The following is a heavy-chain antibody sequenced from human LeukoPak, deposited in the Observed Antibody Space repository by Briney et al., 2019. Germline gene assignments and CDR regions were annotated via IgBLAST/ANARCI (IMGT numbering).Heavy chain of an antibody. CDR2: IYYSGST. Sequence: PWETLSLTCTVSGDSISRSSDYWGWIRQPPGKGLEWIGYIYYSGSTNYNPSLKSRVTISVDTSKNQFSLKLSSVTAADTAVYYCARVAYYDFWSGYSNWFDPWGQGTLVTVSS. CDR1: GDSISRSSDY. V-gene: IGHV4-61*05. D-gene: IGHD3-3*01. J-gene: IGHJ5*02. CDR3: ARVAYYDFWSGYSNWFDP.